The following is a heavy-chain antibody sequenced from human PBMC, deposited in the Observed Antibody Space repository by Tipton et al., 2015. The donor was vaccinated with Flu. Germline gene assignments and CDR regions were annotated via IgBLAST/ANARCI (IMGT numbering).Heavy chain of an antibody. D-gene: IGHD2-2*01. J-gene: IGHJ4*02. CDR1: GFTFRTYT. Sequence: SLRLSCAASGFTFRTYTMNWVRQAPGKGLEWVSSISGGSNNIYYADSVRGRFTISRDNADNSLFLHMNSQRADDTAVYYCARDLVPAAPFDYWGRGTLVTVSS. CDR3: ARDLVPAAPFDY. CDR2: ISGGSNNI. V-gene: IGHV3-21*01.